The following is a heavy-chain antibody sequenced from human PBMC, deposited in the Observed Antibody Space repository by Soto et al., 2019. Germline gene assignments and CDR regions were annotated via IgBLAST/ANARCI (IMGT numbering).Heavy chain of an antibody. J-gene: IGHJ4*02. CDR2: ISGSGST. CDR3: XKTPPIYSSSWYVDY. V-gene: IGHV3-23*01. D-gene: IGHD6-13*01. CDR1: GFTFSSYA. Sequence: EVQLLESGGGLVQPGGSLRLSCAASGFTFSSYAMSWVRQAPGKGLEWVSAISGSGSTYYADSVKGRFTISRDNSXXXXYLXXXXXXXXXXXXXXXXKTPPIYSSSWYVDYWGQGTLVTVSS.